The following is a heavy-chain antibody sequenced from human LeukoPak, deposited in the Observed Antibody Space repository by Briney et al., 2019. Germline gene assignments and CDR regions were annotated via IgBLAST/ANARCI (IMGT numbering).Heavy chain of an antibody. CDR2: ISSSSNYI. Sequence: GGSLRLSCAASGFTFSSYSMNWVRQAPGKGLEWVSSISSSSNYIYYADSVKGRFTISRDNAKNSLYLQMNSLRAEDTAVYYCARCSSITCYPEWSYRFDPWGQGTLVTVSS. J-gene: IGHJ5*02. CDR3: ARCSSITCYPEWSYRFDP. V-gene: IGHV3-21*01. CDR1: GFTFSSYS. D-gene: IGHD2-2*01.